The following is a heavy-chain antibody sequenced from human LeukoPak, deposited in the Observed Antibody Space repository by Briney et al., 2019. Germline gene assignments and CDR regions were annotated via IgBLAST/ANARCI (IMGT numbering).Heavy chain of an antibody. CDR3: AGDHCSGGSCYHWFDP. CDR2: IYYSGST. V-gene: IGHV4-30-4*01. D-gene: IGHD2-15*01. Sequence: PSETLSLTCTVSGGSISTGDYYWSWIRQSPGKGLEWFGYIYYSGSTYYNPSLKSRVTISVDTSKNQFSLKLTSVTAADTAVYYCAGDHCSGGSCYHWFDPWGQGTLVTVSS. J-gene: IGHJ5*02. CDR1: GGSISTGDYY.